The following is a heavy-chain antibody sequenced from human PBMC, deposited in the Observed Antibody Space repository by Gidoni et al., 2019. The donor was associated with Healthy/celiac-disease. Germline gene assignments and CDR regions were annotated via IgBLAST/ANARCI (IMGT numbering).Heavy chain of an antibody. CDR1: GSSLSNSRMA. J-gene: IGHJ4*02. V-gene: IGHV2-26*01. CDR2: IFSNDEK. D-gene: IGHD3-22*01. CDR3: ARTLTYYDSSGYSERRFDY. Sequence: HVTSKESGPVLVKPTKTLTLTCTFPGSSLSNSRMALSWIRQPPGKALEWLAHIFSNDEKSYSTSLKSRLTISKDTSKSQVVLTMTNMDPVDTATYYCARTLTYYDSSGYSERRFDYWGQGTLVTVSS.